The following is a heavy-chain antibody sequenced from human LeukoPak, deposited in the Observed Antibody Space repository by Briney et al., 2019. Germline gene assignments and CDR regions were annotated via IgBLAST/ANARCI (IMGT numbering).Heavy chain of an antibody. J-gene: IGHJ4*02. CDR2: TSDSGGSI. CDR3: AKAMTKGPPFDY. CDR1: GFIFRDYA. Sequence: GGSLRLSCAASGFIFRDYAMGWVRQAPGKGLEWVSATSDSGGSIYYADSVKGRFTISRDNSKNTLYLQMNSLRAEDTAVYYCAKAMTKGPPFDYWGQGTLVTVSS. V-gene: IGHV3-23*01. D-gene: IGHD3-22*01.